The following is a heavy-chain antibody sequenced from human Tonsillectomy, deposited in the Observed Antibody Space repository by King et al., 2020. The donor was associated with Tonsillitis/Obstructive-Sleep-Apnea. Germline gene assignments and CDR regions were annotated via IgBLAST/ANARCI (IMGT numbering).Heavy chain of an antibody. Sequence: QLVQSGSELKKPGASVKVSCKASGYIFTSYAMNWVRQAPGQGLEWMGWINTNTGNPTYAQGFTGRFVFSLDTSVSTAYLQISSLKAEDTAVYYCARDYYDFWSGYYGEVRWFDPWGQGTLVTVSS. J-gene: IGHJ5*02. CDR3: ARDYYDFWSGYYGEVRWFDP. V-gene: IGHV7-4-1*02. CDR1: GYIFTSYA. D-gene: IGHD3-3*01. CDR2: INTNTGNP.